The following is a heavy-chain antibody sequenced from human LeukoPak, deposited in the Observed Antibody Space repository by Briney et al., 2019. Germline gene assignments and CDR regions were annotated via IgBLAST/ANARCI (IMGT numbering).Heavy chain of an antibody. CDR1: GFTFSSYS. Sequence: GGSLRLSCAASGFTFSSYSMNWVRQAPGKGLEWVSSISSSSSYIYYADSVKGRFTISRDNAKNSLYLQMNSLRAGDTAVYYCARDRVVDIVVVPAAHGWFDPWGQGTLVTVSS. CDR3: ARDRVVDIVVVPAAHGWFDP. CDR2: ISSSSSYI. J-gene: IGHJ5*02. V-gene: IGHV3-21*01. D-gene: IGHD2-2*01.